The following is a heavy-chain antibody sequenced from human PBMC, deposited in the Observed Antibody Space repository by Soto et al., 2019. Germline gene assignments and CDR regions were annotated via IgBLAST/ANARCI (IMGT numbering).Heavy chain of an antibody. Sequence: QVQLVESGGGVVQPGRSLRLSCEASGFTFRDYAMHWVRQAPGKGLEWVAAIPRDGSAQHYADSVKDRFSISRDNSKNTLSLQMNSLRPEDAALYYCARAVAGQVRSAWTWLDYWGQGTLVTVSS. CDR1: GFTFRDYA. J-gene: IGHJ4*02. CDR2: IPRDGSAQ. CDR3: ARAVAGQVRSAWTWLDY. D-gene: IGHD1-1*01. V-gene: IGHV3-30-3*01.